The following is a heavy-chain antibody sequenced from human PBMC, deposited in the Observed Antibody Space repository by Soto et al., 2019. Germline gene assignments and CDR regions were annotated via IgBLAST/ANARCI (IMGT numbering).Heavy chain of an antibody. J-gene: IGHJ4*02. V-gene: IGHV3-21*06. CDR1: GFTFRNYN. CDR3: ARDIASPGGDYFDS. CDR2: ISTGGAYM. Sequence: EVQLVESGGGLVKAGGSLRLFCTASGFTFRNYNMHWVRQAPGKGLEWVSSISTGGAYMFYADSVKCRFTISRDNAQNSLFLQIDSPRAEDTAVYYCARDIASPGGDYFDSWGQGTLVTVSS. D-gene: IGHD2-21*01.